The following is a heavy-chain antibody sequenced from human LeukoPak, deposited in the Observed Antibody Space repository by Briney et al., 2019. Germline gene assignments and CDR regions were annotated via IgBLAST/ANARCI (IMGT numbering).Heavy chain of an antibody. CDR2: INPNSGGT. D-gene: IGHD4-17*01. CDR1: GYTFTGYY. V-gene: IGHV1-2*04. J-gene: IGHJ4*02. CDR3: ARATADSSTNLRH. Sequence: ASVKVSCKASGYTFTGYYMHWVRQAPGQGLEWMGWINPNSGGTNYAQKFQGWVTMTRDTSISTAYMELSRLRSEDTAVYYCARATADSSTNLRHWGQGTLVTVS.